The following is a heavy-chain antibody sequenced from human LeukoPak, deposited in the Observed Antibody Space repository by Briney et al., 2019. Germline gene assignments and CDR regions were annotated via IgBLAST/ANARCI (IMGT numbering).Heavy chain of an antibody. D-gene: IGHD6-25*01. CDR1: GYTFTDYY. Sequence: ASVKISCKASGYTFTDYYMHWVQQAPGKGLEWMGRVDPEDGETIYAEKFQGRVTITADTSTDTAYMELSSLRSEDTAVYYCATALYSSAQSRFDYWGQGTLVTVSS. CDR3: ATALYSSAQSRFDY. CDR2: VDPEDGET. J-gene: IGHJ4*02. V-gene: IGHV1-69-2*01.